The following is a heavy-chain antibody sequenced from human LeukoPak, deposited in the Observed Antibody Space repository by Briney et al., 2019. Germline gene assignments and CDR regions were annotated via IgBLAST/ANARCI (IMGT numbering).Heavy chain of an antibody. J-gene: IGHJ5*02. D-gene: IGHD5-18*01. CDR3: AKDQGGWTNTAMVRWFDP. Sequence: GGSLRLSCAASGFTFSSYGMSWIRQAPGKGLEWVSSISSSSSYIYYADSVKGRFTISRDNSKNTLYLQMNSLRAEDTAVYYCAKDQGGWTNTAMVRWFDPWGQGTLVTVSS. CDR1: GFTFSSYG. CDR2: ISSSSSYI. V-gene: IGHV3-21*01.